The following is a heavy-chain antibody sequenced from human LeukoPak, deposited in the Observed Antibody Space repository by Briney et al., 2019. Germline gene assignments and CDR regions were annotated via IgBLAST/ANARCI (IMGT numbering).Heavy chain of an antibody. D-gene: IGHD2-2*01. V-gene: IGHV7-4-1*02. CDR2: INTDTANP. CDR1: GYTFNSYA. CDR3: ARQGPGYCGSTSCYGVAY. Sequence: ASVKVSCKASGYTFNSYAMNWVRQAPGQGLEWMGWINTDTANPTYAQDFTGRFVFSLDTSVSTAYLQISSLKAEDTAVYYCARQGPGYCGSTSCYGVAYWGQGTLVTVSS. J-gene: IGHJ4*02.